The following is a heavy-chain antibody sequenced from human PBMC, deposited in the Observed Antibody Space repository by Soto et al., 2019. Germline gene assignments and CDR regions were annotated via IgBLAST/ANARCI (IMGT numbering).Heavy chain of an antibody. CDR3: SRQPTTADTSSWFDP. Sequence: SETLSLTCSVSGGSISTSRSYWAWIRQPPGKGLEWLANIFYSGSTFYNPSLASRVSVSVDTSKNEFSLKLRSVTAADTAVYYCSRQPTTADTSSWFDPWGQGTLVTVSS. J-gene: IGHJ5*02. CDR1: GGSISTSRSY. CDR2: IFYSGST. V-gene: IGHV4-39*01. D-gene: IGHD2-15*01.